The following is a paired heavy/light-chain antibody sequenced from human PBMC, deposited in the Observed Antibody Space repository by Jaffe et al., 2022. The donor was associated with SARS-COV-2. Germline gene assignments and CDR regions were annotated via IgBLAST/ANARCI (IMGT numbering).Heavy chain of an antibody. V-gene: IGHV3-15*01. Sequence: EVQLVESGGGLVKPGGSLRLSCAASGFTFSHAWMSWVRQAPGKGLEWVGHIKTKTDVGTTDYAAPVKGRFTISRDDSKNTLYLQINSLKTEDTAVYYCATSVDIVLTMWPDDAFDLWGQGTMVTVSS. CDR1: GFTFSHAW. D-gene: IGHD2-2*03. J-gene: IGHJ3*01. CDR2: IKTKTDVGTT. CDR3: ATSVDIVLTMWPDDAFDL.
Light chain of an antibody. CDR3: HSRDSSGNHV. CDR1: SLRTSY. J-gene: IGLJ3*02. CDR2: GKN. V-gene: IGLV3-19*01. Sequence: SSELTQDPAVSVALGQTVRITCHGDSLRTSYASWYQQQPGQAPVLVIYGKNNRPSGIPDRFSGSTSGTPASLTITGSQAEDEADYYCHSRDSSGNHVFGGGTKLTVL.